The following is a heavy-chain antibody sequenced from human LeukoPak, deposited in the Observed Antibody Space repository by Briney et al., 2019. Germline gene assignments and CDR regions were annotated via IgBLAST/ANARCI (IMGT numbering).Heavy chain of an antibody. CDR2: INPNSGGT. Sequence: ASVKVSCKASGYTFTSYGISWVRQAPGQGLEWMGWINPNSGGTNYAQKFQGRVTMTRDTSISTAYMELRRLRSDDTAVYYCARGHRYGFLSGDHYYYYMDVWGKGTSVTISS. V-gene: IGHV1-2*02. D-gene: IGHD5-18*01. CDR1: GYTFTSYG. CDR3: ARGHRYGFLSGDHYYYYMDV. J-gene: IGHJ6*03.